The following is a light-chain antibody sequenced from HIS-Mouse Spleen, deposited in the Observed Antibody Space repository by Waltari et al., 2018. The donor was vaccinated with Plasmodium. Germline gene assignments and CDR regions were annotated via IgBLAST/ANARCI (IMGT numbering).Light chain of an antibody. CDR2: AAS. Sequence: DIQMTQSPSSLSASVGDRVTITCRASQSISSYLNWYQQKPGKATKLLIYAASSLQSGVPSRFSGSGCETYFTLSISSHQAEDFATYYYQQSYSTWTFGQGTKVEIK. CDR3: QQSYSTWT. J-gene: IGKJ1*01. V-gene: IGKV1-39*01. CDR1: QSISSY.